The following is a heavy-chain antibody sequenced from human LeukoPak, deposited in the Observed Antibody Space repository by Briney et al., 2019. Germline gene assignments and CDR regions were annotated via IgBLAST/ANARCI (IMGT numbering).Heavy chain of an antibody. D-gene: IGHD5-12*01. J-gene: IGHJ4*02. Sequence: SVKVSCKASGGTFSSYAISWVRQAPGQGLEWMGGIIPIFGTANYAQKFQGRVTITADESTSTAYMELSSLRSEDTAVYYCARGTEYSGYDRDPYYFDYWGQGTLVTVSS. CDR1: GGTFSSYA. CDR2: IIPIFGTA. CDR3: ARGTEYSGYDRDPYYFDY. V-gene: IGHV1-69*13.